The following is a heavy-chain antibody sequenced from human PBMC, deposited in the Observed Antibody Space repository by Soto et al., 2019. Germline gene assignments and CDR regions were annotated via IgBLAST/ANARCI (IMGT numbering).Heavy chain of an antibody. CDR2: IKQDGSEK. CDR3: ARDQGDCSSTSCYREDAFDI. D-gene: IGHD2-2*02. J-gene: IGHJ3*02. Sequence: GGSLRLSCAASGFTFSSYWMSWVRQAPGKGLEWVANIKQDGSEKYYVDSVKGRFTISRDNAKNSLYLQMNSLRAEDTAVYYCARDQGDCSSTSCYREDAFDIWGQGTMVTVSS. CDR1: GFTFSSYW. V-gene: IGHV3-7*01.